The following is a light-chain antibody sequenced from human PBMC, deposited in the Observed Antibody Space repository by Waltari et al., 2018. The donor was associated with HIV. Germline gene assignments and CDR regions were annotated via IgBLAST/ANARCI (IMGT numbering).Light chain of an antibody. Sequence: QSVLTQPPSVSGAPGQTVTISCVGSRSNHGAGYDVLWYHHVPGTAPKLLIHLGNNRTSGVPGRSSGSKSGAATSLTITGLQAEDEGDYYCHSYDNSRNGVLFGGGTRLTVL. CDR3: HSYDNSRNGVL. CDR1: RSNHGAGYD. J-gene: IGLJ2*01. CDR2: LGN. V-gene: IGLV1-40*01.